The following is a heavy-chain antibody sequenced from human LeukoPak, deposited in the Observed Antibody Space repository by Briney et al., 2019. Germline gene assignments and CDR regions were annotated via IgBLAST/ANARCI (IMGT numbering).Heavy chain of an antibody. CDR3: AKDSATYCSSTSCYYYYMDV. CDR1: GFTFSSYG. CDR2: IRYDGSNK. D-gene: IGHD2-2*01. Sequence: GGSLRLSCAASGFTFSSYGMHWVRQAPGKGLEWVAFIRYDGSNKYYADSVKGRFTISRDNSKNTLYLQMNSLRAEDTAVYYCAKDSATYCSSTSCYYYYMDVWGKGTTVTVPS. V-gene: IGHV3-30*02. J-gene: IGHJ6*03.